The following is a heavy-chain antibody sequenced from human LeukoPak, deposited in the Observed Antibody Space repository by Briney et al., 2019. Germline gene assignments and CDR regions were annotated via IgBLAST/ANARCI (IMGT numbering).Heavy chain of an antibody. D-gene: IGHD3-10*01. V-gene: IGHV3-30*18. CDR3: AKGSAQYYFDS. CDR2: ISYDGSNK. CDR1: GFTFSSYG. J-gene: IGHJ4*02. Sequence: PGRSLRLSCAASGFTFSSYGMHWVRQAPGKGLEWVAVISYDGSNKYYADSVKGRFTISRDNSKNTLYLQMNSLRAEDTAFYYCAKGSAQYYFDSWGQGTLVTVSS.